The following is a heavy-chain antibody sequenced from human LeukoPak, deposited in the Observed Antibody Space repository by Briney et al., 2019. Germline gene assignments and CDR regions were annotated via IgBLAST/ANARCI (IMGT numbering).Heavy chain of an antibody. CDR1: GFTFSSNY. CDR2: IYSGGST. V-gene: IGHV3-53*01. D-gene: IGHD3-22*01. J-gene: IGHJ4*02. CDR3: ARVRYYDSSGYYYEPDYFDY. Sequence: GGSLRLSCAASGFTFSSNYMSWVRQAPGKGLEWVSVIYSGGSTYYSDSVKGRFTISRDNSKNTLYLQMNSLRAEDTAVHYCARVRYYDSSGYYYEPDYFDYWGQGTLVTVSS.